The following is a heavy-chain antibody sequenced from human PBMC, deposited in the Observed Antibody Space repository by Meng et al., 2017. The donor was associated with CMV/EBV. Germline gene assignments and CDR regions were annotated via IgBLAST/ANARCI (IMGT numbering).Heavy chain of an antibody. V-gene: IGHV3-53*01. J-gene: IGHJ4*02. CDR1: GFAVSGNY. CDR3: ARAYDYGDYNSCYFDY. CDR2: IYSGDST. D-gene: IGHD4-17*01. Sequence: GEFLKILCSASGFAVSGNYISWVRQAPGKGLQWVSVIYSGDSTYFADSVKGRFTISRDNSKNTLYLQMNSLRAENTPVYYCARAYDYGDYNSCYFDYWGQGTLVTVSS.